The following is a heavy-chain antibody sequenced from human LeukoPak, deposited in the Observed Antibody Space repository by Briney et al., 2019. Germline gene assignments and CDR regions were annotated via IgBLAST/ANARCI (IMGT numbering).Heavy chain of an antibody. CDR1: GFTFSNYA. CDR3: AKEEYYGAGSYPDY. J-gene: IGHJ4*02. D-gene: IGHD3-10*01. V-gene: IGHV3-23*01. CDR2: ISGTGGNT. Sequence: SGGSLRLSCAASGFTFSNYAMSWVRQAPGRGLDWVSIISGTGGNTYYADSVKGRFTINRDNSKNTLYLQMNSLRAEDTAVYYCAKEEYYGAGSYPDYWGQGTLVTVSS.